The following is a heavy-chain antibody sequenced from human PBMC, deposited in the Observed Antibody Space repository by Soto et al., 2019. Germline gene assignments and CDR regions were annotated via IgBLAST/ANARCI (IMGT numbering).Heavy chain of an antibody. J-gene: IGHJ6*02. CDR1: GFTFSSYW. D-gene: IGHD2-15*01. Sequence: GGSLRLSCAASGFTFSSYWMHWVRQAPGKGLVWVSRINSDGSSTSYADSVKGRFTISRDNAKNTLYLQMNSLRAEDTAVYYCARSSDAGCSGGSCYVAYGMDVWGQGTTVTVSS. CDR2: INSDGSST. V-gene: IGHV3-74*01. CDR3: ARSSDAGCSGGSCYVAYGMDV.